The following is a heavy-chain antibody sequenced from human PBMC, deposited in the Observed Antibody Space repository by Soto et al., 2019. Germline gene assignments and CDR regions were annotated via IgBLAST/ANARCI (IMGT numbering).Heavy chain of an antibody. CDR2: IIPIFGPA. J-gene: IGHJ6*02. D-gene: IGHD2-15*01. V-gene: IGHV1-69*01. CDR3: ATTYCSGGNCYNYYYGMDV. CDR1: GGTFSSSA. Sequence: QVQLVQSGAAVKKPGSSVKVSCRASGGTFSSSAICWVRQAPGQGLEWMGGIIPIFGPANYAQKFQGRVTLTADESTSTAYMELSSLRSEDTAVYYCATTYCSGGNCYNYYYGMDVWGLGTPVTVSS.